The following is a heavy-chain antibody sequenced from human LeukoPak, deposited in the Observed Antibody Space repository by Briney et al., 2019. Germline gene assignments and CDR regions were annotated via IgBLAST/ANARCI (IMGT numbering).Heavy chain of an antibody. CDR3: AREQMIVDGYGAFDI. D-gene: IGHD3-22*01. J-gene: IGHJ3*02. CDR2: IYYSGST. CDR1: GGSISSYY. V-gene: IGHV4-59*01. Sequence: SETLSLTCTVSGGSISSYYWSWIQQPPGKGLEWIGYIYYSGSTNYNPSLKSRVTISVDTSKNQFSLKLSSVTAADTAVYYCAREQMIVDGYGAFDIWGQGTMVTVSS.